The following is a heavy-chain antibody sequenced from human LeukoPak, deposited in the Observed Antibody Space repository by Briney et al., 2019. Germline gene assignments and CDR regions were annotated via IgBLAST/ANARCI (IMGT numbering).Heavy chain of an antibody. CDR3: ARLLRGDRGYFDY. CDR1: GGSFSTSSYY. Sequence: PSETLSLTCTVSGGSFSTSSYYWGWVRQPPGKGLEWIGSVYYSGTTYYNPSLKSRFAMSVDTSKNQFSLKLSSVTAADTAVYYCARLLRGDRGYFDYWGQGTLVTVSS. J-gene: IGHJ4*02. CDR2: VYYSGTT. D-gene: IGHD3-10*01. V-gene: IGHV4-39*07.